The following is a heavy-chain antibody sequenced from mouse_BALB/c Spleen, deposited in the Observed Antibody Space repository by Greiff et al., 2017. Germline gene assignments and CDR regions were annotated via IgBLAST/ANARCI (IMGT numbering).Heavy chain of an antibody. CDR2: ISSGSSTI. CDR3: ARCTTVVARAMDY. J-gene: IGHJ4*01. D-gene: IGHD1-1*01. CDR1: GFTFSSFG. Sequence: DVKLVESGGGLVQPGGSRKLSCAASGFTFSSFGMHWVRQAPEKGLEWVAYISSGSSTIYYADTVKGRFTISRDNPKNTLFLQMTSLRSEDTAMYYCARCTTVVARAMDYWGQGTSVTVSS. V-gene: IGHV5-17*02.